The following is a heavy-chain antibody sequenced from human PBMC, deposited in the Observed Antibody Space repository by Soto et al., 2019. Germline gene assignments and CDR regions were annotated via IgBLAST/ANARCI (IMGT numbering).Heavy chain of an antibody. D-gene: IGHD2-15*01. CDR1: GGSISSGGYY. CDR3: ARDGCSGGSCYMDV. V-gene: IGHV4-31*03. J-gene: IGHJ6*02. CDR2: IYYSGST. Sequence: SETLSLTCTVSGGSISSGGYYWSWIRQHPGKGLEWIAYIYYSGSTYYNPSLKSRVTISVDTSKNQFSLKLSSVTAADTAVYYCARDGCSGGSCYMDVWGQGTTVTVSS.